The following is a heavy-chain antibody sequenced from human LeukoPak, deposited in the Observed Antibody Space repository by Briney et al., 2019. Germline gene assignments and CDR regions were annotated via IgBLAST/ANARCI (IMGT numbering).Heavy chain of an antibody. J-gene: IGHJ6*02. D-gene: IGHD3-10*01. V-gene: IGHV3-48*04. CDR1: GFSFSSYN. Sequence: GGSLRLSCVASGFSFSSYNMNWVRQAPGKGLEWLSFVSSGGRTIYYADFVKGRFTISRDNAKNFLHLQMNSLRADDTAVYYCARDSHLWFGELSSYYYYGMDAWGQGTTVTVSS. CDR2: VSSGGRTI. CDR3: ARDSHLWFGELSSYYYYGMDA.